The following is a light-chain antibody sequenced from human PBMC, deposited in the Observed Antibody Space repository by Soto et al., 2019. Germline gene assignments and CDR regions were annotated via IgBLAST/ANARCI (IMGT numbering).Light chain of an antibody. CDR2: WAS. V-gene: IGKV4-1*01. J-gene: IGKJ2*01. CDR1: QDLFNSPNNKYF. CDR3: RQFYRAPYT. Sequence: DIVVTQYPDSLAVSLGERATISCKSSQDLFNSPNNKYFLAWYQQRPRQPPKLLFYWASTRESGVPDRFSGSGFGTDFTLTSSILQAEDVAVYYSRQFYRAPYTFFQGIMLEIE.